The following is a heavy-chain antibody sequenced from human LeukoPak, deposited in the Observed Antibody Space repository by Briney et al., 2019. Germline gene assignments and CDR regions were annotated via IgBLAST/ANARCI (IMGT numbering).Heavy chain of an antibody. J-gene: IGHJ4*02. CDR3: ARTYYDFWSGYSPFDY. V-gene: IGHV5-51*01. CDR2: IYPGDSDT. D-gene: IGHD3-3*01. Sequence: GESLKISCKGSGYSFTSYWIGWVRQMPGKCLEWMGIIYPGDSDTRYSPSFQGQVTISADKSISTAYLQWSSLKASDTAMYYCARTYYDFWSGYSPFDYWGQGTLVTVSS. CDR1: GYSFTSYW.